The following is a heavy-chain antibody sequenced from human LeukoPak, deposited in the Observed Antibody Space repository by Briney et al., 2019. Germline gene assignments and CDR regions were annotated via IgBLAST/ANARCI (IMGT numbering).Heavy chain of an antibody. V-gene: IGHV1-18*01. J-gene: IGHJ5*02. CDR2: ISAYNGNT. Sequence: ASVKVSCKASGYTFTSYGISWVRQAPGQGLEWMGWISAYNGNTNYAQKLQGRVTMTTDTSTSTAYMELRSLRSDDTAVYYCARDSGTTGEVKFDPWGQGSLVTVSS. D-gene: IGHD3-10*01. CDR3: ARDSGTTGEVKFDP. CDR1: GYTFTSYG.